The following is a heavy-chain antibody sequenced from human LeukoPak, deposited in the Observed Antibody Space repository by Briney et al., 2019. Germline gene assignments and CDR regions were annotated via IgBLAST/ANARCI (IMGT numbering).Heavy chain of an antibody. D-gene: IGHD3-3*01. J-gene: IGHJ6*03. V-gene: IGHV1-2*06. Sequence: ASVKVSCKASGYTFTGYYMHWVRQAPGQGVEWMGRINPNSGGTNYAQKFQGRVTITRDTANSTAYMELRRVRAGDTAVYYCARDRYDFGPYYYYYMDVWGKGTTVTVSS. CDR2: INPNSGGT. CDR3: ARDRYDFGPYYYYYMDV. CDR1: GYTFTGYY.